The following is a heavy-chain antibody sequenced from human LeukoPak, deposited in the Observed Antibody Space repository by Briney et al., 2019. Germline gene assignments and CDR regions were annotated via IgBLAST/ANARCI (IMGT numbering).Heavy chain of an antibody. Sequence: GGSLRLSCAASGFTFSSYGMHWARQAPGKGLEWVAVIWYDGSSKYYADSVKGRFTISRDNSKNTLYLQMNSLRAEDTAVYYCARDRSDWGIAAAGTPDYWGQGTLVTVSS. J-gene: IGHJ4*02. V-gene: IGHV3-33*01. CDR1: GFTFSSYG. D-gene: IGHD6-13*01. CDR3: ARDRSDWGIAAAGTPDY. CDR2: IWYDGSSK.